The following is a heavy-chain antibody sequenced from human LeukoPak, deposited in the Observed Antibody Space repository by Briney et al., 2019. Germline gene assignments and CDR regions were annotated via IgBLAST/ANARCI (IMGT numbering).Heavy chain of an antibody. V-gene: IGHV4-34*01. CDR3: ARVMPEGYRYYFDY. CDR2: INHSGST. D-gene: IGHD2-15*01. CDR1: GGSFSGYY. Sequence: SETLSLTCAVYGGSFSGYYWSWIRQPPGKGLKWIGEINHSGSTNYNPSLKSRVTISVDTSKNQFSLKLSSVTAADTAVYYCARVMPEGYRYYFDYWGQGTLVTVSS. J-gene: IGHJ4*02.